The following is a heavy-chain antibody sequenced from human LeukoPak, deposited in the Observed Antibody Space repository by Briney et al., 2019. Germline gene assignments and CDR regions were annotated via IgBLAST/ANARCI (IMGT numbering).Heavy chain of an antibody. Sequence: SETLSLTCTVSGGSISSSSYYWGWIRQPPGKGLEWIGSIYYSGSTYYNPSLKSRVTISVDTSKNQFSLKLNSVTAADTAVYYSARHRQKEENWFDPWGQGTLVTVSS. V-gene: IGHV4-39*01. CDR1: GGSISSSSYY. J-gene: IGHJ5*02. CDR3: ARHRQKEENWFDP. CDR2: IYYSGST.